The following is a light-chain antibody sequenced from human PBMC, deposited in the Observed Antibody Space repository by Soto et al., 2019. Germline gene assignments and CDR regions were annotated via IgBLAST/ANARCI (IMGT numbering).Light chain of an antibody. J-gene: IGLJ2*01. Sequence: QSALTQPASVSGSPGQSITISCTGTSSDVGGYNYVSWYQQHPGKAPKLMIYDVSNRPSGVSNRFSGSKSGNTASLTISGLQAEDEADYYCSSYTSGSTLVVFGGGTQLT. CDR2: DVS. CDR1: SSDVGGYNY. V-gene: IGLV2-14*01. CDR3: SSYTSGSTLVV.